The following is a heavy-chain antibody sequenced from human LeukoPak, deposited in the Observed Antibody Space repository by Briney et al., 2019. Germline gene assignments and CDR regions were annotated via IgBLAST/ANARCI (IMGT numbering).Heavy chain of an antibody. J-gene: IGHJ3*02. CDR1: GLITYDYA. Sequence: GGSLRLSCAAPGLITYDYAIHWVRQAPGKGLEWVSLISGDGGSTFYADSVRGRFTISRDNAKNTLYLQMNSLRAEDTAVYYCARVSRKEYCSGGSCRGAFDIWGQGTMVTVSS. V-gene: IGHV3-43*02. CDR3: ARVSRKEYCSGGSCRGAFDI. D-gene: IGHD2-15*01. CDR2: ISGDGGST.